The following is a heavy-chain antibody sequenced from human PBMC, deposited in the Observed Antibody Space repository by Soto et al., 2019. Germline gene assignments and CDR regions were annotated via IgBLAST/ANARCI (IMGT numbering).Heavy chain of an antibody. CDR3: AREGYSSSWYDGFDP. CDR1: GGSISSYY. D-gene: IGHD6-13*01. Sequence: SETLSLTCTVSGGSISSYYWSWIRQPPGKGLEWSGYIYYSGSTNYNPSLKSRVTISVDTSKNQFSLKLSSVTAADTAVYYCAREGYSSSWYDGFDPWGQGTLVTVSS. J-gene: IGHJ5*02. CDR2: IYYSGST. V-gene: IGHV4-59*01.